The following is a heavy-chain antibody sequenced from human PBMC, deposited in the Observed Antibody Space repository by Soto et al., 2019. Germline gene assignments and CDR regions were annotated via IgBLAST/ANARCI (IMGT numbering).Heavy chain of an antibody. CDR1: GYTFTSYY. CDR3: ARDREYGIVVVVAATTGEYAFDI. Sequence: GASVKVSCKASGYTFTSYYMHWVRQAPGQGLERKGIINPSGGSTSYAQKFQGRVTMTRDTSTSTVYMELSSLRSEDTAVYYCARDREYGIVVVVAATTGEYAFDIWGQGTMVTVSS. D-gene: IGHD2-15*01. V-gene: IGHV1-46*01. CDR2: INPSGGST. J-gene: IGHJ3*02.